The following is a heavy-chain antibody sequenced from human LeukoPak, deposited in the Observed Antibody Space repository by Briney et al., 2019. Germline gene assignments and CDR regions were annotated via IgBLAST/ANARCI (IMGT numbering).Heavy chain of an antibody. D-gene: IGHD3-22*01. Sequence: SVKVSCKASGGTFSSYAISWVRQAPGQGLEWMGRIIPILGIANYAQKFQGRVTITADKSTSTAYMELSSLRSEDTAVYYCARAEGVVVVIKYYYYYGMDVWGQGTTVTVSS. CDR2: IIPILGIA. CDR1: GGTFSSYA. J-gene: IGHJ6*02. V-gene: IGHV1-69*04. CDR3: ARAEGVVVVIKYYYYYGMDV.